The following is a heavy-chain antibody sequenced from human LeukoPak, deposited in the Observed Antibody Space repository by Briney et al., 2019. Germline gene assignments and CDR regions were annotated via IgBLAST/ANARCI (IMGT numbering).Heavy chain of an antibody. J-gene: IGHJ3*02. D-gene: IGHD3-22*01. CDR1: GYSFTSYA. V-gene: IGHV1-2*02. CDR2: INPNSGGT. Sequence: ASVKVSCKASGYSFTSYAMNWVRQAPGQGLEWMGWINPNSGGTNYAQKFQGRVTMTRDTSISTAYMELSRLRSDDTAVYYCARVEGQIPTGPTYYYDSSGYYDAFDIWGQGTMVTVSS. CDR3: ARVEGQIPTGPTYYYDSSGYYDAFDI.